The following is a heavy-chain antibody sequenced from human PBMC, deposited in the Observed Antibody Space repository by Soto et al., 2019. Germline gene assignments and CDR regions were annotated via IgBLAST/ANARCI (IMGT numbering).Heavy chain of an antibody. CDR1: EFTFSGRS. CDR2: VDKVGTDS. Sequence: EVQLVESGGGLVQPGGSLRLSCAASEFTFSGRSVHWVRQAPGKGLVWVSGVDKVGTDSTYADSVKGRFTSSRDNAKNTVYLQMNSLRVENTAVYYCARGWFGPDVWGKGTTVTVSS. V-gene: IGHV3-74*01. J-gene: IGHJ6*04. CDR3: ARGWFGPDV. D-gene: IGHD3-10*01.